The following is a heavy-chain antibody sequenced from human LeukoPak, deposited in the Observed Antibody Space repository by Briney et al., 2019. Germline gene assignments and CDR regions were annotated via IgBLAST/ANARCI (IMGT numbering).Heavy chain of an antibody. CDR2: INHSGST. CDR3: ARLLWLGYYFDY. J-gene: IGHJ4*02. CDR1: GGSISSGGYY. V-gene: IGHV4-39*07. D-gene: IGHD5-18*01. Sequence: SQTLSLTCTVSGGSISSGGYYWSWIRQPPGTGLEWIGGINHSGSTNYNPSLKSRVTISVDTSKNQFSLKLSSVTAADTAVYYCARLLWLGYYFDYWGQGTLVTVSS.